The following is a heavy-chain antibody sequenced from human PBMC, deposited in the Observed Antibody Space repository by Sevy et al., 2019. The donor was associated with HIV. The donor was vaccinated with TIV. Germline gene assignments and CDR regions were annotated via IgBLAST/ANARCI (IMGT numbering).Heavy chain of an antibody. V-gene: IGHV1-18*01. D-gene: IGHD1-1*01. CDR2: ISGYNGDT. CDR1: GYIFTSYG. J-gene: IGHJ6*02. Sequence: ASVKVSCKASGYIFTSYGISWVRQAPGQGLEWMGWISGYNGDTNYAQKFQGRVTMTTDTSTSTAYMELRSLRSDDTAVYYCASEGVADSSAQLQYYYYGMDVWGQGTTVTVSS. CDR3: ASEGVADSSAQLQYYYYGMDV.